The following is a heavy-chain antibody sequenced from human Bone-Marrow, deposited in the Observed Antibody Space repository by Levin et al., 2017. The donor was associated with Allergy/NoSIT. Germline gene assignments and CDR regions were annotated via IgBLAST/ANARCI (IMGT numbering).Heavy chain of an antibody. CDR3: ARPLGGEWEQLPSLHY. J-gene: IGHJ4*02. Sequence: AASVKVSCKTSGYTFTSFGIGWVRQAPGQGLEWMGWISAHNGYTNYVQRFQGRVTMTTDTSTRTAYMDLRSLKSDDTAVYYCARPLGGEWEQLPSLHYWGQGTLVTVSS. CDR2: ISAHNGYT. CDR1: GYTFTSFG. V-gene: IGHV1-18*01. D-gene: IGHD1-26*01.